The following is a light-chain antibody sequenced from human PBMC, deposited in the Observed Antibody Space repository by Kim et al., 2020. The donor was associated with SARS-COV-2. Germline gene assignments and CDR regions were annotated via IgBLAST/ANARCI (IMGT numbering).Light chain of an antibody. CDR3: SSYGGSNNYV. V-gene: IGLV2-8*01. J-gene: IGLJ1*01. Sequence: QSALTQPPSASGSPGQSVTISCTGTSSDVGGHNYVSWYQQYPGKAPKLMIYAVSKRPSGVPDRFSGSKSGNTASLTVSGLQAEDEADYYCSSYGGSNNYVFGTGTKVTVL. CDR1: SSDVGGHNY. CDR2: AVS.